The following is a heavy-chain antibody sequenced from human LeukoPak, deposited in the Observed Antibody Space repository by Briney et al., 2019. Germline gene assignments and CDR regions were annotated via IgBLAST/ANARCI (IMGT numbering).Heavy chain of an antibody. J-gene: IGHJ4*02. CDR2: ISSSSSYI. Sequence: GGSLRLSCAASGFTFSSYSMNWVRQAPGKGLEWVSSISSSSSYIYYADSVKGRFTISRDNSKNTLYLQMNSLRAEDTAVYYCAREPRIQFGDHYFDYWGQGTLVTVSS. D-gene: IGHD4-17*01. V-gene: IGHV3-21*01. CDR3: AREPRIQFGDHYFDY. CDR1: GFTFSSYS.